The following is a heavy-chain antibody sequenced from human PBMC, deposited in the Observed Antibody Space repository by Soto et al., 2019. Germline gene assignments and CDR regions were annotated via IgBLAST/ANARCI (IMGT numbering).Heavy chain of an antibody. Sequence: GGSLRLSCAASGFTFSSYAMSWVRQGPGKGLEWVSSISGSGGNTHYADSVKGRLTISRDNSENTVSLQMDSLRAEDTAKYYCARGAVMLRFGETSGQGTRVTVSS. J-gene: IGHJ5*02. D-gene: IGHD3-10*01. CDR2: ISGSGGNT. V-gene: IGHV3-23*01. CDR3: ARGAVMLRFGET. CDR1: GFTFSSYA.